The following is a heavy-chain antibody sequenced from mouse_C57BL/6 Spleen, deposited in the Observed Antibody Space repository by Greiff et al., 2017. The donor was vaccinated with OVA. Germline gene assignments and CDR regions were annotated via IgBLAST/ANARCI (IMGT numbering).Heavy chain of an antibody. D-gene: IGHD1-3*01. J-gene: IGHJ2*01. CDR2: IDPSDSYT. V-gene: IGHV1-59*01. CDR1: GYTFTSYW. Sequence: QVQLQQSGAELVRPGTSVKLSCKASGYTFTSYWMHWVKQRPGQGLEWIGVIDPSDSYTNYNQKFKGKATLTVDTSSSTAYMQLSSLTSEDSAVYYCARGAHDYFDYWGQGTTLTVSS. CDR3: ARGAHDYFDY.